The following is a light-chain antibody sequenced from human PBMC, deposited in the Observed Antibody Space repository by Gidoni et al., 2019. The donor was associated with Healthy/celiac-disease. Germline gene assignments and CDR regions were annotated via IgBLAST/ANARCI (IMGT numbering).Light chain of an antibody. J-gene: IGLJ1*01. Sequence: QSVLTQPPSASGAPGPRVTISCTGSSSNIGAGYDVHWYQQLPGTAPKLLIYGNSNRPSGVPDRFSGSKSGTSASLAITGLQAEDEADYYCQSYDSSLSAPYVFGTGTKVTVL. CDR3: QSYDSSLSAPYV. CDR1: SSNIGAGYD. CDR2: GNS. V-gene: IGLV1-40*01.